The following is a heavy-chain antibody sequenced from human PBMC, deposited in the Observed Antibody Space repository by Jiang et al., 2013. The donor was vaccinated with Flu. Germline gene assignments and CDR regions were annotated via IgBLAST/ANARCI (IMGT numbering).Heavy chain of an antibody. CDR3: ARARRYQDDSSGYYGY. D-gene: IGHD3-22*01. J-gene: IGHJ4*02. V-gene: IGHV5-10-1*01. Sequence: GAEVKKPGESLRISCKGSGYSFTSYWISWVRQMPGKGLEWMGRIDPSDSYTNYSPSFQGHVTISADKSISTAYLQWSSLKASDTAMYYCARARRYQDDSSGYYGYWGQGTLVTVSS. CDR2: IDPSDSYT. CDR1: GYSFTSYW.